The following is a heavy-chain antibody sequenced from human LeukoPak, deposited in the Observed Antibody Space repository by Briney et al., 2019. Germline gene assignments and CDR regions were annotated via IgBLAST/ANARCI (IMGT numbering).Heavy chain of an antibody. J-gene: IGHJ4*02. CDR3: ARGGQWLLYDYFDY. V-gene: IGHV3-30-3*01. Sequence: PGRSLRLSCAASGFTFSSYAMHWVRQAPGKGLEWVAVISYDGSNKYYADSVKGRFTISRDNSKNTLYLQMNSLRAEDTAVYYCARGGQWLLYDYFDYWGRGTLVTVSS. CDR2: ISYDGSNK. D-gene: IGHD6-19*01. CDR1: GFTFSSYA.